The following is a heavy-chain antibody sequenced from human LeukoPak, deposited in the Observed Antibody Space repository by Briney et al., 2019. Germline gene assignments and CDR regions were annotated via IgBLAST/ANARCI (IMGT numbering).Heavy chain of an antibody. J-gene: IGHJ4*02. D-gene: IGHD3-10*01. Sequence: ASVKVSCKTSGYTFTSYAMHWVRQAPGQRPEWMGWINAGIGNTRYSERFQDRITITRHTFVSTVHMELSSLRSEDTAVYYCARDMGGSGSYRYWGQGTLVTVSS. V-gene: IGHV1-3*01. CDR3: ARDMGGSGSYRY. CDR1: GYTFTSYA. CDR2: INAGIGNT.